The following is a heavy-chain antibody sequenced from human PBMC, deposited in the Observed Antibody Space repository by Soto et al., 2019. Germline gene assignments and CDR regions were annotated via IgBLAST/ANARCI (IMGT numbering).Heavy chain of an antibody. CDR1: GDSVSSNSAA. CDR3: ARGSTVTTSNYYYMDV. V-gene: IGHV6-1*01. Sequence: PSQTLSLTCAISGDSVSSNSAAWNWIRQSPSRGLEWLGRTYYRSKWYNDYAVSVKSRITINPDTSKNQFSLQLNSVTPEDTAVYYCARGSTVTTSNYYYMDVWCKGTTVTVSS. J-gene: IGHJ6*03. CDR2: TYYRSKWYN. D-gene: IGHD4-17*01.